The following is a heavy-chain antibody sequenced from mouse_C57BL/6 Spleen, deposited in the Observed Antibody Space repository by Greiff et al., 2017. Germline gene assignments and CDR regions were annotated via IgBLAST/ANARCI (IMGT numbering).Heavy chain of an antibody. Sequence: QVQLQQPGAELVKPGASVKMSCKASGYTFTSYWITWVKQRPGQGLEWIGDIYPGSGSTNYNEKFKSKATLTVDTSSSTAYMQLSSLTSEDSAVYYCAREGYYVSSKDFDYWGQGTTLTVSS. CDR2: IYPGSGST. CDR1: GYTFTSYW. CDR3: AREGYYVSSKDFDY. V-gene: IGHV1-55*01. J-gene: IGHJ2*01. D-gene: IGHD1-1*01.